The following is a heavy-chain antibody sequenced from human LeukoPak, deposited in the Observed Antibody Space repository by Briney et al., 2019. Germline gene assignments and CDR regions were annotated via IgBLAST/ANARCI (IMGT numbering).Heavy chain of an antibody. Sequence: PGESLKISCKGSGYSFTSYWIGWVRQMPGKGLEWMGIIYPGDSDTRYSPSFQGQVTISADKSISTAYLQWSSLKASDTAMYYCARRLPPLAARDYFDYWGQGTLVTVSS. J-gene: IGHJ4*02. CDR2: IYPGDSDT. V-gene: IGHV5-51*01. D-gene: IGHD6-6*01. CDR3: ARRLPPLAARDYFDY. CDR1: GYSFTSYW.